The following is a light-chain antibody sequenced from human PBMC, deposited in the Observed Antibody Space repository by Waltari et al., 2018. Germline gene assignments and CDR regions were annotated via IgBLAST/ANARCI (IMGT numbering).Light chain of an antibody. CDR2: GAS. V-gene: IGKV3-15*01. Sequence: EIVMTQSPDTLSVSPGERATLSCSASESVSSNLAWYRQKPGQAPGLLILGASTRATGIPARFSGSGSGTEFTLTISSLQSEDLAIYYCQQYTDWPPTWTFGQGTKVEI. CDR1: ESVSSN. J-gene: IGKJ1*01. CDR3: QQYTDWPPTWT.